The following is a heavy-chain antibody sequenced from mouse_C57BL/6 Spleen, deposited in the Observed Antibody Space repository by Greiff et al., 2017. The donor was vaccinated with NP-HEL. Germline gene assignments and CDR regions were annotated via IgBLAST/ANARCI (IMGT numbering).Heavy chain of an antibody. V-gene: IGHV7-1*01. Sequence: EVKLVESGGGLVQSGRSLRLSCATSGFTFSDFYMEWVRQAPGKGLEWIAASRNKANDYTTEYSESVKGRFIVSRDTCQSILYLQMNALRAEDTAIYDWAREDYDGPFAYWGQGTLVTVSA. CDR3: AREDYDGPFAY. D-gene: IGHD2-4*01. CDR2: SRNKANDYTT. J-gene: IGHJ3*01. CDR1: GFTFSDFY.